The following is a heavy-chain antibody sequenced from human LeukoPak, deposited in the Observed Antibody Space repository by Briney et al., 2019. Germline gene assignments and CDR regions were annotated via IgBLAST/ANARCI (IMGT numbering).Heavy chain of an antibody. V-gene: IGHV4-4*07. J-gene: IGHJ6*02. CDR3: ARDALDSSGWFYHGMDV. CDR1: GGSISSYY. D-gene: IGHD6-19*01. Sequence: SETLSLTCTVSGGSISSYYWNWIRQSAGRGLEWIGRFYTGGSTNCNPSLKSRVTMSVDTSKNQFSLKLTSVIAADTAVYYCARDALDSSGWFYHGMDVWGQGTTVTVSS. CDR2: FYTGGST.